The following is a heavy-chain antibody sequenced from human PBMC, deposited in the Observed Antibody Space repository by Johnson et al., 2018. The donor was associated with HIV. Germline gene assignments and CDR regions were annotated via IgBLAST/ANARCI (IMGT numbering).Heavy chain of an antibody. CDR3: ARVEHSDAFDI. Sequence: VQLLESGGGVVRPGGSLRLSCAASGFTFDEHGLSWVRQAPGRGLEWVSGINWNGGTTDYADSVRGRFIISRDNAKNSLYLQMNSLRAEDTAVYYCARVEHSDAFDIWGQGTMVTVSS. J-gene: IGHJ3*02. CDR1: GFTFDEHG. V-gene: IGHV3-20*04. CDR2: INWNGGTT. D-gene: IGHD1/OR15-1a*01.